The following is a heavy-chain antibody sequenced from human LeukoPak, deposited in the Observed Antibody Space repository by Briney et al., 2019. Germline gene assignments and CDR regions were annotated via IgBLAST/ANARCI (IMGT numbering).Heavy chain of an antibody. D-gene: IGHD2-15*01. J-gene: IGHJ4*02. CDR1: GFTFSSYT. V-gene: IGHV3-21*01. CDR3: ARSGCSGGSCYGVFDY. CDR2: ISGSSIYI. Sequence: GGSLRLSCAAAGFTFSSYTMNWVRQAPGKGLEWVSSISGSSIYIYYADSAKGRFTISRDNAKNSLYLRMNSLRAEDTAVYYCARSGCSGGSCYGVFDYWGQGTLVTVSS.